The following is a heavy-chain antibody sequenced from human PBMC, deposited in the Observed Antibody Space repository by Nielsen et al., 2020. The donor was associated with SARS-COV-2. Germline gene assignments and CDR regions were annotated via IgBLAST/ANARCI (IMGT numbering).Heavy chain of an antibody. J-gene: IGHJ5*02. CDR1: GFTFDDYA. CDR3: ARGTGGLWFGEWFDP. CDR2: INHSGST. Sequence: ESLKISCAASGFTFDDYAMHWIRQPPGKGLEWIGEINHSGSTNYNPSLKSRVTISVDTSKNQFSLKLSSVTAADTAVYYCARGTGGLWFGEWFDPWGQGTLVTVSS. D-gene: IGHD3-10*01. V-gene: IGHV4-34*01.